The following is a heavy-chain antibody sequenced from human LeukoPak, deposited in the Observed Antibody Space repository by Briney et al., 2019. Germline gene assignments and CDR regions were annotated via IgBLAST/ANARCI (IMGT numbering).Heavy chain of an antibody. CDR2: ISGSGGST. CDR1: GFTFSSYA. J-gene: IGHJ4*02. V-gene: IGHV3-23*01. CDR3: AKSLSYYYDSSGYFH. D-gene: IGHD3-22*01. Sequence: GGSLRLPCAASGFTFSSYAMSWVRQAPGKGLEWVSAISGSGGSTYYADSVKGRFTISRDNSKNTLYLQMNSLRAEDTAVYYCAKSLSYYYDSSGYFHWGQGTLVTVSS.